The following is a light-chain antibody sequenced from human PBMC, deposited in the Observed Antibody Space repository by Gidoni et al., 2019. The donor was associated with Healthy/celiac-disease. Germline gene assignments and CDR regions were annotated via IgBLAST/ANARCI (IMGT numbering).Light chain of an antibody. J-gene: IGKJ1*01. CDR2: AAS. CDR3: QPSYSTPRT. Sequence: DIQMTQSPSSLSASVGDRVTITCRASQSISSYLNWYQQKPGKAPKLLIYAASSLQSGVPSRFSGSGSGPDFTLTIRSLQPEDFATYYCQPSYSTPRTFGQGTKVEIK. CDR1: QSISSY. V-gene: IGKV1-39*01.